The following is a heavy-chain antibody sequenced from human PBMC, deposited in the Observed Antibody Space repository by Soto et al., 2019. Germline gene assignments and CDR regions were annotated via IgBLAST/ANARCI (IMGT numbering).Heavy chain of an antibody. CDR2: ISTTGNYI. D-gene: IGHD3-10*01. J-gene: IGHJ4*02. CDR3: AKSPILLWFGPNNYYFDY. CDR1: GFSFSSYT. Sequence: GGSLRLSCAASGFSFSSYTMNWVRQAPGKGLEWVSTISTTGNYINYADSVKGRFTISRDNSKNTLYLQMNSLRAEDTAVYYCAKSPILLWFGPNNYYFDYWGQGTLVTVSS. V-gene: IGHV3-23*01.